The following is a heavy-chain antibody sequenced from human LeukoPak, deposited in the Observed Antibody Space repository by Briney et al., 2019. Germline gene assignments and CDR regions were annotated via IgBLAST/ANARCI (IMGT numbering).Heavy chain of an antibody. CDR3: ARESSSGWDY. J-gene: IGHJ4*02. CDR2: IYYSGST. Sequence: PAETLSLTCTVSGGSVSSGSHYWSWIRQPPGKGLEWIGYIYYSGSTNYNPSLKSRVTISVDTSKNQFSLKLSSVTAADTAVYYCARESSSGWDYWGQGTLVTVSS. CDR1: GGSVSSGSHY. D-gene: IGHD6-19*01. V-gene: IGHV4-61*01.